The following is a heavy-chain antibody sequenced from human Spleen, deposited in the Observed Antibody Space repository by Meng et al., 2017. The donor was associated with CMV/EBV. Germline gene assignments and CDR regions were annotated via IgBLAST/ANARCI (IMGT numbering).Heavy chain of an antibody. J-gene: IGHJ4*02. Sequence: SVISGSYSWSWIRQPPGKGLEWIGYIYYSGSTNYNPSLKSRVTISVDTSKNQFSLKLSSVTAADTAVYYCARDRRRDYDFWSGFDYWGQGTLVTVSS. V-gene: IGHV4-61*01. D-gene: IGHD3-3*01. CDR3: ARDRRRDYDFWSGFDY. CDR2: IYYSGST. CDR1: SVISGSYS.